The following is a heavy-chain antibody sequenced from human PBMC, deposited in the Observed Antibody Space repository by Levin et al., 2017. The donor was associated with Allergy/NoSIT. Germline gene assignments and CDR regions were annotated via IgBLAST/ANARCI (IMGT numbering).Heavy chain of an antibody. J-gene: IGHJ4*02. Sequence: SQTLSLTCGVYSGSFNGYYWSWVRQPPGKGLEWIGEINHTGNTNYNPALKSRVTMSVDTSKKEISLKVNSVTAADAAVYYCAARRWSVHLGYLDYWGQGILVSVSS. CDR2: INHTGNT. D-gene: IGHD3-16*01. V-gene: IGHV4-34*01. CDR3: AARRWSVHLGYLDY. CDR1: SGSFNGYY.